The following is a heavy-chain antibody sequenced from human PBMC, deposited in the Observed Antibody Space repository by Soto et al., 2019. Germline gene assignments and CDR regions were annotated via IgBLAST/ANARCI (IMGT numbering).Heavy chain of an antibody. V-gene: IGHV1-8*01. CDR1: GYTFTNHD. Sequence: QVQLVQSGAEVKQPGASVKVSCKASGYTFTNHDISWVRQAPGQGLEWMGWVNPNSGNTGSAQKFQGRVTMTRDTSISTAYMELRSLRSDDTAVYYCARGLEILVRGAGATHFYYYYLDVWGKGTTVTVSS. J-gene: IGHJ6*03. CDR2: VNPNSGNT. D-gene: IGHD3-10*01. CDR3: ARGLEILVRGAGATHFYYYYLDV.